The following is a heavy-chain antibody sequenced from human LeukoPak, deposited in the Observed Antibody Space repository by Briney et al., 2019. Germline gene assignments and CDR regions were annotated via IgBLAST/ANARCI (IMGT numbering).Heavy chain of an antibody. D-gene: IGHD1-26*01. Sequence: SETLSLTCTVSGVSISSYYWSWLRQPPGKGLEWIGYIFYSGNTIYNPSLRSRVTISADTSKNHFSLRLRSVTAADTAVYYCARLAAISGSDYPDDWGQGTLVTVSS. CDR3: ARLAAISGSDYPDD. J-gene: IGHJ4*02. CDR1: GVSISSYY. CDR2: IFYSGNT. V-gene: IGHV4-59*08.